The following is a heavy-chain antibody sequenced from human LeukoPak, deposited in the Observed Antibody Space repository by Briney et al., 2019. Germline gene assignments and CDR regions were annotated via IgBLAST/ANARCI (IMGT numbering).Heavy chain of an antibody. CDR3: AKEFASSGYARRIGAFDI. CDR1: GFTFSSYW. V-gene: IGHV3-74*01. D-gene: IGHD3-22*01. J-gene: IGHJ3*02. Sequence: PGGSLRLSCAASGFTFSSYWMHWVRQAPGKGLVWVSRINPDRSSTSYADSVKGRFTISRDNAKNTLYLQMNSLRAEDTAVYYCAKEFASSGYARRIGAFDIWGQGTMVTVSS. CDR2: INPDRSST.